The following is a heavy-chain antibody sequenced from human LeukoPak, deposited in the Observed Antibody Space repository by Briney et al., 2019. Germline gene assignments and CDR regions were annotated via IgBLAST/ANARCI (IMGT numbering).Heavy chain of an antibody. CDR3: ARQGYSGYVVDY. D-gene: IGHD5-12*01. Sequence: SETLSLTCTVSSGSISNYDWSWIRQPAGKGLEWIGRIYTSGSTNYNPSLKSRVTISLDTSKNQFSLKLSSVTAADTAVYYCARQGYSGYVVDYWGQGTLVTVSS. J-gene: IGHJ4*02. CDR1: SGSISNYD. V-gene: IGHV4-4*07. CDR2: IYTSGST.